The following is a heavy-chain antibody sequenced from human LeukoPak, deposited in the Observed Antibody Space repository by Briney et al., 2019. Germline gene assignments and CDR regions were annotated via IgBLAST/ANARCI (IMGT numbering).Heavy chain of an antibody. V-gene: IGHV4-39*01. CDR2: IYYSGST. CDR1: GGSISSSSYY. CDR3: ASHSGYDSLYYGMDV. D-gene: IGHD5-12*01. J-gene: IGHJ6*02. Sequence: SETLPLTCTVSGGSISSSSYYWGWIRQPPGKGLEWIGSIYYSGSTYYNPSLKSRVTISVDTSKNQFSLKLSSVTAADTAVYYCASHSGYDSLYYGMDVWGQGTTVTVSS.